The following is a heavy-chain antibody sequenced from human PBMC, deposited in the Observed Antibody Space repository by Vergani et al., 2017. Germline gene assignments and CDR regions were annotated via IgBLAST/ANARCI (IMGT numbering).Heavy chain of an antibody. V-gene: IGHV3-23*01. CDR1: GFTFNHYA. D-gene: IGHD5-12*01. J-gene: IGHJ6*02. CDR3: AKANPLNSGYDYLYYYHAMDV. Sequence: EVQLLESGGDLVQPGGSLRLSCAASGFTFNHYAMNWVRQAPGKGLEWGSGISGSGDSTCYAGSVKGRFTISRDSSKNTLYLQMNSLSAGDTAVYYCAKANPLNSGYDYLYYYHAMDVWGQGTTVTVSS. CDR2: ISGSGDST.